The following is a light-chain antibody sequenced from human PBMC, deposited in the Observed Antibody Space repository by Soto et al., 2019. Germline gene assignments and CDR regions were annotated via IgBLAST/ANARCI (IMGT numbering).Light chain of an antibody. CDR3: QQYDEWPLT. CDR2: DAF. V-gene: IGKV3-15*01. CDR1: QTVKTR. J-gene: IGKJ4*02. Sequence: EKVMTQSPATLSVSPGERATLSCRASQTVKTRFAWYQQKPGQAPRLLIFDAFTRATGIPARYSGSASGTEFTLTISSRQAEDSAVYYWQQYDEWPLTFGGGTKVEIK.